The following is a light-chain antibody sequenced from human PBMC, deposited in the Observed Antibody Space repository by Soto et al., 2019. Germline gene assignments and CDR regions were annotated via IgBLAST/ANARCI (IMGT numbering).Light chain of an antibody. V-gene: IGKV3-15*01. CDR2: GAS. J-gene: IGKJ1*01. Sequence: EIVMTQSPATLSVSPGERATLSCRASQSVSSNLAWYQQKPGQAPRLLIYGASTRATGVPARFSGSGSGTEFTITISSLPSEDFAVYYCQQYHNWWTFGQGTKVEIQ. CDR1: QSVSSN. CDR3: QQYHNWWT.